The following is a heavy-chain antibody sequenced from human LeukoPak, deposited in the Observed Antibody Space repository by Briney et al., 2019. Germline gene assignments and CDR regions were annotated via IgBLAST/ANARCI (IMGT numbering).Heavy chain of an antibody. CDR1: GYTFTGYY. D-gene: IGHD2-15*01. J-gene: IGHJ6*02. CDR2: INPNSGGT. V-gene: IGHV1-2*02. Sequence: ASVKVSCKASGYTFTGYYMHWVRQAPGQGLEWMGWINPNSGGTNYAQKFQGRVTMTRDTSISTAYMELSRLRSDDTAVYYCARSTPRYCSGGSCYHYYYYGMDVWGQGTTVTVSS. CDR3: ARSTPRYCSGGSCYHYYYYGMDV.